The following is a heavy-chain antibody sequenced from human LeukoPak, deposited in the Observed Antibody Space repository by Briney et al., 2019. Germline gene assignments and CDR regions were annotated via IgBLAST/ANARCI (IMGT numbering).Heavy chain of an antibody. CDR1: GYTFTYYY. J-gene: IGHJ1*01. CDR3: ATIAPSDAEYFQH. V-gene: IGHV1-46*01. D-gene: IGHD6-13*01. CDR2: INPSSGST. Sequence: ASVKVSCKASGYTFTYYYMHWVRQAPGQGLEWMGIINPSSGSTSYAQKFQGRVTMTRDTSTSTVYMDVSSLRSDDTAVYYCATIAPSDAEYFQHWGQGTLVTVSS.